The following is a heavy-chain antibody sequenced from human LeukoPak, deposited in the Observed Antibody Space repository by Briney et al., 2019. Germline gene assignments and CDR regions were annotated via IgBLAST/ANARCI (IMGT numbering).Heavy chain of an antibody. J-gene: IGHJ4*02. CDR1: GXSISSGGYY. Sequence: PSETLSLTCTVSGXSISSGGYYWSWIRQHPGTGLEWIGCIHYSGSTKYNPSLKSRVTISVDTSKNQFSLKLSSVTAADTAVYYCARWYSSGWAFDYWGQGTLVTVSS. V-gene: IGHV4-61*08. D-gene: IGHD6-19*01. CDR3: ARWYSSGWAFDY. CDR2: IHYSGST.